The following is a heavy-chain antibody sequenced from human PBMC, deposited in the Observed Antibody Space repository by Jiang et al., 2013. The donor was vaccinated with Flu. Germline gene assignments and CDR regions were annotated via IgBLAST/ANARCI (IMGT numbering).Heavy chain of an antibody. J-gene: IGHJ2*01. CDR3: ARAPAGLPSLTPPYWYFDL. CDR2: IYYSGST. CDR1: GGSISSYY. V-gene: IGHV4-59*01. D-gene: IGHD3-9*01. Sequence: GPGLVKPSETLSLTCTVSGGSISSYYWSWIRQPPGKGLEWIGYIYYSGSTNYNPSLKSRVTISVDTSKNQFSLKLSSVTAADTAVYYCARAPAGLPSLTPPYWYFDLWGRGTLVTVSS.